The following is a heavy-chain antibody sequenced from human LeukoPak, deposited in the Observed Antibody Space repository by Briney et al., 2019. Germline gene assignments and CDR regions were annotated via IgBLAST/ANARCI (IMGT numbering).Heavy chain of an antibody. V-gene: IGHV3-23*01. D-gene: IGHD3-3*01. CDR2: ISGSGGST. CDR1: GFTFSSYA. CDR3: AKDGTIFGVVITVLDY. J-gene: IGHJ4*02. Sequence: SGGSLRLPCAASGFTFSSYAMSWVRQAPGKGLEWVSAISGSGGSTYYADSVKGRFTISRDNSKNTLYLQMNSLRAEDTAVYYCAKDGTIFGVVITVLDYWGQGTLVTVSS.